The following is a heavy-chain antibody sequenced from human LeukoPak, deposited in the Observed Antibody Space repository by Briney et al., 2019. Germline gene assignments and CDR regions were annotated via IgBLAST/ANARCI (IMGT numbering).Heavy chain of an antibody. Sequence: GEALKSACKASGYSFSNYSIGWVRHVPGKGRGWMGIVYPRDSDTRYSPSFQGQVTISADKSISTAYLQWSNLKASGTAIYSCARPRLAAAGSAFDIWGQGTMVTVSS. J-gene: IGHJ3*02. D-gene: IGHD6-13*01. CDR1: GYSFSNYS. CDR2: VYPRDSDT. CDR3: ARPRLAAAGSAFDI. V-gene: IGHV5-51*01.